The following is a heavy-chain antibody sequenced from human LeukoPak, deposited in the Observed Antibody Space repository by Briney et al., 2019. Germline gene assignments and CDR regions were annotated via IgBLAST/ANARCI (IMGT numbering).Heavy chain of an antibody. CDR1: GFTFSSYG. V-gene: IGHV3-30*02. Sequence: PGGSLRLSCSASGFTFSSYGMHWVRQAPGKGLEWVAFIRCDGSNKYYADSVKGRFTISRDNSKNTLYLQINSLSAEDTAVFYCAKDGFYYDASGYYYFDYWGQGTLVSVSS. CDR2: IRCDGSNK. J-gene: IGHJ4*02. D-gene: IGHD3-22*01. CDR3: AKDGFYYDASGYYYFDY.